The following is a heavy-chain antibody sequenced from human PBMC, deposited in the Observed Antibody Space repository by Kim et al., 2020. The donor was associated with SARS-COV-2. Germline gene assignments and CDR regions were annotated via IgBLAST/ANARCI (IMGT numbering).Heavy chain of an antibody. CDR2: IKRDGSER. Sequence: GGSLRLSCVESGITSSSYWLTWVRQAPGKGLEWVANIKRDGSERYYGDSVKGRFTISRDNAKSSVFLQMNSPRSEDTAVYYCGISGIWGQGTLVTVSS. CDR3: GISGI. J-gene: IGHJ4*02. V-gene: IGHV3-7*01. CDR1: GITSSSYW.